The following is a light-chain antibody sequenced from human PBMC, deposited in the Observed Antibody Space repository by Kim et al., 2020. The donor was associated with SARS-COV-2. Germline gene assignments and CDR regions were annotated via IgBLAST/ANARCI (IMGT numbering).Light chain of an antibody. Sequence: ASVGDRVTITCRESQGISDWLAWYQQKPGKAPKLLIYEASSLQSGVPSRFSGSGYGTDFTLTISSLQPEDFATYYCQQTDSFPWTFGQGTKVDIK. CDR2: EAS. J-gene: IGKJ1*01. CDR3: QQTDSFPWT. V-gene: IGKV1-12*01. CDR1: QGISDW.